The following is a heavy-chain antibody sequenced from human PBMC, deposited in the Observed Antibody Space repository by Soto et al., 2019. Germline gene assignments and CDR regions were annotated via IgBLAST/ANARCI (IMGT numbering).Heavy chain of an antibody. CDR3: ARERGHDYGDYALDY. CDR1: CGSISSGGYY. CDR2: IYYSWST. J-gene: IGHJ4*02. Sequence: QVQLQESGPGLVKPSQTLSLTCTVSCGSISSGGYYWSWIRQHPGKGLEWIGYIYYSWSTYYNPSLKSRVTISVDTSKNQFSLKLSSVTAADTAVYYCARERGHDYGDYALDYWGQGTLVTVSS. D-gene: IGHD4-17*01. V-gene: IGHV4-31*03.